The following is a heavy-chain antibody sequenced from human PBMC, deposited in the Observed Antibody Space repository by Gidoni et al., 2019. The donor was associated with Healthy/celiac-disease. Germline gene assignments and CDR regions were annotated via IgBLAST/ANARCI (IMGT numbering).Heavy chain of an antibody. V-gene: IGHV3-30-3*01. CDR3: ARSYTIFGVVIIRYYGMDV. D-gene: IGHD3-3*01. CDR2: ISYDGSNK. CDR1: GFTFSSYA. Sequence: AQLVESGGGVVQPGRSLRLSCAASGFTFSSYAMPWVRQAPGKGLEWVAVISYDGSNKYYADSVKGRFTISRDNSKNTLYLQMNSLRAEDTAVYYCARSYTIFGVVIIRYYGMDVWGQGTTVTVSS. J-gene: IGHJ6*02.